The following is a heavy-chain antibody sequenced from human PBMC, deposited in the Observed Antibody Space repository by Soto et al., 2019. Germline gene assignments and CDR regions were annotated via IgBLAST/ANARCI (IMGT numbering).Heavy chain of an antibody. Sequence: QVQLVQSGAEVKKPGASVRVSCKASGYTFTAYDISWVRQATGQGLEWMGWVNPNSGNTAYAQKFQGRVTMTRDTSISTAYMELSSLRSEDTAVYYGARGYHVWSGYYSGSDPWGPGTLVTVSS. CDR1: GYTFTAYD. V-gene: IGHV1-8*01. J-gene: IGHJ5*02. CDR2: VNPNSGNT. D-gene: IGHD3-3*01. CDR3: ARGYHVWSGYYSGSDP.